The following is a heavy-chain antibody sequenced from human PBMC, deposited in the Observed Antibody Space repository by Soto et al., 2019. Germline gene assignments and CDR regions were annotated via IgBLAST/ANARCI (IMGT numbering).Heavy chain of an antibody. CDR3: ALSSYYYYGMDV. CDR1: GLTFNNYA. CDR2: IKQDGSEK. Sequence: GGSLRLSCAASGLTFNNYAMNWVRQAPGKGLEWVANIKQDGSEKYYVDSVKGRFTISRDNAKNSLYLQMNSLRAEDTAVYYCALSSYYYYGMDVWGQGTTVTVSS. J-gene: IGHJ6*02. V-gene: IGHV3-7*02.